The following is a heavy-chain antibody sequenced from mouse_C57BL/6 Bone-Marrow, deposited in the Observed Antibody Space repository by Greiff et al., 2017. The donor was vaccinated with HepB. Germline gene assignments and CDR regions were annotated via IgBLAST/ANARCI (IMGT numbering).Heavy chain of an antibody. CDR2: INPNNGGT. V-gene: IGHV1-26*01. D-gene: IGHD1-1*01. CDR3: ARRGLYYGSPFFAY. J-gene: IGHJ3*01. Sequence: VQLQQSGPELVKPGASVKISCKASGYTFTDYYMNWVKQSHGKSLEWIGDINPNNGGTSYNQKFKGKATLTVDKSSSTAYMELRSLTSEDSAVYYCARRGLYYGSPFFAYWGQGTLVTVSA. CDR1: GYTFTDYY.